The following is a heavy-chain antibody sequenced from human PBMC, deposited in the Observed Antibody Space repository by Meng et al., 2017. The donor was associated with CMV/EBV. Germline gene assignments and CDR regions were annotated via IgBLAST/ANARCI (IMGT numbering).Heavy chain of an antibody. J-gene: IGHJ4*02. CDR3: AKDPYSNYARPY. V-gene: IGHV3-23*01. Sequence: GGSLRLSCTSSGFTFGDYAINWVRQAPGKGLEWVSAISGSGGSTYYADSVKGRFTISRDNSKNTLYLQMNSLRAEDTAVYYCAKDPYSNYARPYWGQGTLVTV. D-gene: IGHD4-11*01. CDR2: ISGSGGST. CDR1: GFTFGDYA.